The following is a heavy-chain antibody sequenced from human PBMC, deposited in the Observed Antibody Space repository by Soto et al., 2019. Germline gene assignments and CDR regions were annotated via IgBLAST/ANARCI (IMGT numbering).Heavy chain of an antibody. CDR3: AMHYYDRSGYDY. J-gene: IGHJ4*02. V-gene: IGHV5-10-1*01. CDR1: GYSFTSYW. D-gene: IGHD3-22*01. CDR2: IDPSDSYT. Sequence: GESLKISCKSSGYSFTSYWISWVRQMPGKGLEWMGRIDPSDSYTNYSPSFQGHVTISADKSISTAYLQWSSLKASDTAMYYCAMHYYDRSGYDYWGQGTLVTVSS.